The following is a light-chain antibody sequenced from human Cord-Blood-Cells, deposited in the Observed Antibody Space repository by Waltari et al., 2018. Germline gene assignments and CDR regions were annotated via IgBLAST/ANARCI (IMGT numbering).Light chain of an antibody. J-gene: IGKJ5*01. CDR2: DAS. CDR3: QQRSNGPPIT. V-gene: IGKV3-11*01. Sequence: EIVLTQSPATLSLSPGERATLSCRASQGVSSYLAWYQQKPGQAPRLLIYDASNRATGHPARFSGSVAGTDFTLTINSLEPEDFAVYYCQQRSNGPPITFGQGTRLEIK. CDR1: QGVSSY.